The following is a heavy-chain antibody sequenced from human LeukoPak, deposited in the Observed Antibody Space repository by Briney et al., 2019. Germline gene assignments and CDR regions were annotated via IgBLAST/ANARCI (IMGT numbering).Heavy chain of an antibody. CDR3: AKSGGSYRTDFDY. D-gene: IGHD1-26*01. CDR1: GFTFSRYA. J-gene: IGHJ4*02. CDR2: ISGSGGST. V-gene: IGHV3-23*01. Sequence: AGGSLRLSCAASGFTFSRYAMSWVRQAPGKGLEWVSAISGSGGSTYYADSVKGRFTISRDNSKNTLYLQMNSLRAEDTAVYYCAKSGGSYRTDFDYWGQGTLVTVSS.